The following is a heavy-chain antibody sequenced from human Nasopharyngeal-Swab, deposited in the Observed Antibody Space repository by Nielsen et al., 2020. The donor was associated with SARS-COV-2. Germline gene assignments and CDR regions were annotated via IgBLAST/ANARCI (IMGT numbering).Heavy chain of an antibody. CDR1: DLTFSSYA. CDR2: ISYDGSNK. CDR3: ARAGWELPWYFDL. J-gene: IGHJ2*01. Sequence: GGFLRPSFAAPDLTFSSYAMHWSRRAPGKGLEWVAVISYDGSNKYYADSVKGRFTISRDSSKNTLYLQMNSLRAEDTAVYYCARAGWELPWYFDLWGRGTLVTVSS. D-gene: IGHD1-26*01. V-gene: IGHV3-30-3*01.